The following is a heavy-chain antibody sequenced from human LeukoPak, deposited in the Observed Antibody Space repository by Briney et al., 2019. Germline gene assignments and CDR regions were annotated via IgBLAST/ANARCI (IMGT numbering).Heavy chain of an antibody. CDR3: ARSKAHLSTSWYGTWFDP. CDR2: MYHSGDT. D-gene: IGHD2-2*01. J-gene: IGHJ5*02. CDR1: GYSVSSGYY. Sequence: SETLSLTCTVSGYSVSSGYYWGWIRQPPGKGLEWIGSMYHSGDTYNNPSLKSRVTISVDTSKNQLSLKLSSVTAADTAVYYCARSKAHLSTSWYGTWFDPWGQGTLVTVSS. V-gene: IGHV4-38-2*02.